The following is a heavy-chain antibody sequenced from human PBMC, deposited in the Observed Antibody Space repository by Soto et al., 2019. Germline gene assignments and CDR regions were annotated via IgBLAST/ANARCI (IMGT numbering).Heavy chain of an antibody. V-gene: IGHV3-30*18. CDR2: ISDDGSNK. D-gene: IGHD3-22*01. J-gene: IGHJ6*02. CDR3: AKDRIVVVTYYYCYGMDV. Sequence: EAPSKGLGVVEVISDDGSNKYYADSVKGRFTISRDNSKNTLYLQMNSLRAEDTAVYYCAKDRIVVVTYYYCYGMDVWGQGTTVPVSS.